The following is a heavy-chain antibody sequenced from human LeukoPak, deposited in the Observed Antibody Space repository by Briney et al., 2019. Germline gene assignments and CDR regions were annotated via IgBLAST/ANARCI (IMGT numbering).Heavy chain of an antibody. CDR1: GYTFTSHY. J-gene: IGHJ3*02. CDR2: INPTGGST. V-gene: IGHV1-46*01. D-gene: IGHD3-22*01. CDR3: ARDSSPTKNYYDSSGYLGEDI. Sequence: ASVKVSCKASGYTFTSHYMHWVRQAPEKGLERMGIINPTGGSTSYAQKFQGRVTMTRDTSTSTAYMELRSLRSDDTAVYYCARDSSPTKNYYDSSGYLGEDIWGQGTMVTVSS.